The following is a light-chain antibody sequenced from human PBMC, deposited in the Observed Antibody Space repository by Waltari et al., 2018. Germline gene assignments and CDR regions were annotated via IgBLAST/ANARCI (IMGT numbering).Light chain of an antibody. CDR3: QKYGSLPAT. CDR2: DAS. V-gene: IGKV3-20*01. J-gene: IGKJ1*01. Sequence: EIMLTQSPGTLSLSPGERATLSCRASQSLSRFLAWYQQKPGKTPRLLIYDASTRATGIPDRFRGSGSGTDFSLTISRLEPEDIAVYYCQKYGSLPATFGQGTKVEIK. CDR1: QSLSRF.